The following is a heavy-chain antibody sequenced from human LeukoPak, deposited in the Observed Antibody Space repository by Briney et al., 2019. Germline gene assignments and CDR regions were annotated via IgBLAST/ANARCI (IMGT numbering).Heavy chain of an antibody. CDR3: ARGRVSSSTWYSTYYYYFYMDV. J-gene: IGHJ6*03. CDR1: GGSFSNYY. D-gene: IGHD1-1*01. V-gene: IGHV4-34*01. Sequence: PSETLSLTCAVYGGSFSNYYWSCIRQPPGKGLEWIGETNHSGSTNYNPSLKSRVTISVDTSKNQFSLRLRSVTAADTAVYFCARGRVSSSTWYSTYYYYFYMDVWGKGTTVTVSS. CDR2: TNHSGST.